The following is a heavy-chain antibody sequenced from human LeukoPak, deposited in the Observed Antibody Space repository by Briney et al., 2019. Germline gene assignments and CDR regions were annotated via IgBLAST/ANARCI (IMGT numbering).Heavy chain of an antibody. CDR3: AREGYYGSGSPPSLYFDY. V-gene: IGHV3-30*03. CDR1: GFPFINYW. J-gene: IGHJ4*02. D-gene: IGHD3-10*01. Sequence: GGSLRLSCVASGFPFINYWMTWVRQAPGKGLEWVAVTSSDLNVKLDADSVKGRFTISRDNSRSTLYLQMNSLRPEDTAIYYCAREGYYGSGSPPSLYFDYWGQGTLVTVSS. CDR2: TSSDLNVK.